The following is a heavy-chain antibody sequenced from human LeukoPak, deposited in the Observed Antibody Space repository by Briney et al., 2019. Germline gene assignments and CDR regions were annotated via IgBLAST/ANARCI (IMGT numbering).Heavy chain of an antibody. V-gene: IGHV3-72*01. CDR3: ALSLASRWDAYDY. D-gene: IGHD6-6*01. Sequence: PGRSLRLSCAASGLTFSDHFLDWVRQAPGKGLEWVGRTSNKGPTYTAEYAASVKGRFTISRDGSANSLFLQVNSLKIEDTAVYYCALSLASRWDAYDYWGLGTLVTVPS. CDR1: GLTFSDHF. J-gene: IGHJ4*02. CDR2: TSNKGPTYTA.